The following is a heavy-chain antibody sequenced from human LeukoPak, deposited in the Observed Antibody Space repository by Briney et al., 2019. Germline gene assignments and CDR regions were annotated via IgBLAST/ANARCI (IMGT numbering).Heavy chain of an antibody. CDR1: GFTFSYYT. CDR2: ISSSSSYI. V-gene: IGHV3-21*01. D-gene: IGHD3-3*01. CDR3: AKDIGRRIFGVAYDAFHV. J-gene: IGHJ3*01. Sequence: GGSLRLSCAASGFTFSYYTMNWVRQAPGKGLEWVSCISSSSSYIHYADSVKGRFTISRDNSKNTLYLQMNSLRVEDTAIYYCAKDIGRRIFGVAYDAFHVWGQGTMVTVSS.